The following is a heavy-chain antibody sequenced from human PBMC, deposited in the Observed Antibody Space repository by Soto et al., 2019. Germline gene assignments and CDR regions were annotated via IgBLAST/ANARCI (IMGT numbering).Heavy chain of an antibody. D-gene: IGHD3-22*01. CDR3: ARARWYYYDSSGYYTSDY. J-gene: IGHJ4*02. V-gene: IGHV3-21*01. Sequence: GGSLRLSCAASGFTFSSYSMNWVRQAPGKGLEWVSSISSSSSYIYYADSVKGRFTISRDNAKNSLYLQMNSLRAEDTAVYYCARARWYYYDSSGYYTSDYWGQGTLVTVSS. CDR1: GFTFSSYS. CDR2: ISSSSSYI.